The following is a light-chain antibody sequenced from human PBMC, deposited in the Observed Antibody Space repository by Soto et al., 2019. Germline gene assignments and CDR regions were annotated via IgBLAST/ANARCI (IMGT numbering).Light chain of an antibody. J-gene: IGLJ1*01. CDR2: DVS. CDR3: SSYTTSNTRQIV. Sequence: QSALTQPASVSGSPGQSINISCTGTSSDVGGYNYVSWYQHHPGKAPKLIIYDVSNRPSGVSNPFSGSKSGNMASLTISGLQPEDEADYYCSSYTTSNTRQIVFGTGTKVTV. CDR1: SSDVGGYNY. V-gene: IGLV2-14*03.